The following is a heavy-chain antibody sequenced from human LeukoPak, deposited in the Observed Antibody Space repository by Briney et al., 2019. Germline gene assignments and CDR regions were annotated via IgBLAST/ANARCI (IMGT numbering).Heavy chain of an antibody. V-gene: IGHV3-23*01. CDR2: VSASGSNT. D-gene: IGHD4-23*01. Sequence: GGSLRLSCAASGFTFGSYAMTWVRQAPGKGLEWVSTVSASGSNTHYADSVRGRFTISRDNSKNTLYLQMNSLRAEDTAVYYCAKRTGNSGPFDYWGQGTRVTVSS. J-gene: IGHJ4*02. CDR3: AKRTGNSGPFDY. CDR1: GFTFGSYA.